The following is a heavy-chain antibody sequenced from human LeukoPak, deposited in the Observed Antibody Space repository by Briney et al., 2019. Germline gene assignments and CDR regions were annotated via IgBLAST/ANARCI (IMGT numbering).Heavy chain of an antibody. J-gene: IGHJ5*02. V-gene: IGHV4-4*07. CDR2: IYTCGST. Sequence: PSETLSLTCTVSGGSISSYYWSWIRQPAGKGLEWIGRIYTCGSTNYNPSLKSRVTMSVDTSKNQFSLKLSSVTAADTAVYYCARVSYGSGSYKIDPWGQGTLVTVSS. CDR3: ARVSYGSGSYKIDP. CDR1: GGSISSYY. D-gene: IGHD3-10*01.